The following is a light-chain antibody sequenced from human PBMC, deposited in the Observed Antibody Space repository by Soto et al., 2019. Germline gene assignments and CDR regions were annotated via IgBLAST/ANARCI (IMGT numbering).Light chain of an antibody. Sequence: DIQMTQFPSTLSASVGDRVTITCRASQTISSWLAWYQHKPGKPPRVLIYKASSLENGVPSRFSGSGSGTEFTLTISSLQPDDFATYYCQHYNPYFPLTFGQGTKVDIK. CDR3: QHYNPYFPLT. J-gene: IGKJ1*01. CDR1: QTISSW. V-gene: IGKV1-5*03. CDR2: KAS.